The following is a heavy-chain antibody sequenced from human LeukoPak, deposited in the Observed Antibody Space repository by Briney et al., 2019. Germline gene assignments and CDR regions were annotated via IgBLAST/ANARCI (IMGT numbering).Heavy chain of an antibody. Sequence: SETLSLTCTVSGGSISGYYWSWIRQPPGKGLEWIGEINHSGSTNYNPSLKSRVTISVDTSKNQFSLKLSSVTAADTAVYYCARGLGDIVVVPAADHYFDYWGQGTLVTVSS. D-gene: IGHD2-2*01. CDR3: ARGLGDIVVVPAADHYFDY. CDR2: INHSGST. V-gene: IGHV4-34*01. CDR1: GGSISGYY. J-gene: IGHJ4*02.